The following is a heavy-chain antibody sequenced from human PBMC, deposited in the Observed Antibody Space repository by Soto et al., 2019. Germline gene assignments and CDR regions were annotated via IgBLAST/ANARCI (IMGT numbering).Heavy chain of an antibody. V-gene: IGHV1-2*04. CDR1: GYTFTAYS. D-gene: IGHD1-26*01. CDR2: VNPHSGAT. CDR3: ARPRNPWEPYAFHI. J-gene: IGHJ3*02. Sequence: APVNVPCEAPGYTFTAYSIHWLRQALGQGLEWMGWVNPHSGATVIAQKFLGSVTLTTDTSINTAYMELTSLTSDDTALYYWARPRNPWEPYAFHIWGHGTLVTGSS.